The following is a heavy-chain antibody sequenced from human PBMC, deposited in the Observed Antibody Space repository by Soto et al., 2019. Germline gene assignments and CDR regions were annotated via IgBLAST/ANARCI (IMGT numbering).Heavy chain of an antibody. CDR1: GGSISSGDYY. V-gene: IGHV4-39*07. J-gene: IGHJ5*02. Sequence: SETLSLTCTVSGGSISSGDYYWSWIRQPPGKGLEWIGEINHSGSTNYNPSLKSRVTISVDTSKNQFSLKLSSVTAADTAVYYCARRFYCSGSYLNWFDPWGQGTLVTVSS. D-gene: IGHD3-10*01. CDR2: INHSGST. CDR3: ARRFYCSGSYLNWFDP.